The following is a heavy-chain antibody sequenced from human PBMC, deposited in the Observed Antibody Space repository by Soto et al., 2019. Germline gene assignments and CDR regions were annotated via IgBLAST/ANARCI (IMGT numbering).Heavy chain of an antibody. CDR3: ATMSRVRAFDI. J-gene: IGHJ3*02. D-gene: IGHD3-10*01. V-gene: IGHV5-51*01. Sequence: GESLKISCKGSGYSFTRYWIGWVRQMPGKGLEWKGVIYPGDSDTRYSPSFQGQVTISADKSISTAYLQWSSLKASDTAMYYCATMSRVRAFDIWGQGTMVTVSS. CDR2: IYPGDSDT. CDR1: GYSFTRYW.